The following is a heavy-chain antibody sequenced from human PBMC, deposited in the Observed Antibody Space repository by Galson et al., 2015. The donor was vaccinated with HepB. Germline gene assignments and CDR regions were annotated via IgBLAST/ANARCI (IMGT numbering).Heavy chain of an antibody. J-gene: IGHJ4*02. CDR2: ISNSGAGT. Sequence: SLRLSCAASGFTFSGYAMSWVRQAPGKGLEWVSSISNSGAGTYYADSVKGRFTISRDNSKNTLYLQTNSLRAEDTATCFCAKGYGDYVLYFFDYWGQGTLVTVSS. V-gene: IGHV3-23*01. CDR1: GFTFSGYA. CDR3: AKGYGDYVLYFFDY. D-gene: IGHD4-17*01.